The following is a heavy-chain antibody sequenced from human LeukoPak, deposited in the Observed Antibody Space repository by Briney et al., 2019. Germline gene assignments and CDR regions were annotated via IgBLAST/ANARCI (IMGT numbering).Heavy chain of an antibody. CDR2: VNWNGGSI. CDR1: GFTFGDYA. Sequence: GGSLRLSCATSGFTFGDYAMHWVRQVPGKGLEWVSGVNWNGGSIGYADSVKGRFTISRDNAKSSLYLQMNSLRAEDMALYYCAKGAYYDLWSGFDYWGQGTLVTVSS. CDR3: AKGAYYDLWSGFDY. D-gene: IGHD3-3*01. V-gene: IGHV3-9*03. J-gene: IGHJ4*02.